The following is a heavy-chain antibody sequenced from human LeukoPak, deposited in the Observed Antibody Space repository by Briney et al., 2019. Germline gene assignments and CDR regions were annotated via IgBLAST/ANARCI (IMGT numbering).Heavy chain of an antibody. D-gene: IGHD6-19*01. Sequence: SETLSLTCAVYGGSFSGYYWSWIRRPPGKGLEGIGEINHSGSTNYNPSLKSRVTISVDTSKNQFSLKLSSVTAADTAVYYCARGGLAVAGRIWFDPWGQGTLVTVSS. J-gene: IGHJ5*02. CDR1: GGSFSGYY. CDR2: INHSGST. CDR3: ARGGLAVAGRIWFDP. V-gene: IGHV4-34*01.